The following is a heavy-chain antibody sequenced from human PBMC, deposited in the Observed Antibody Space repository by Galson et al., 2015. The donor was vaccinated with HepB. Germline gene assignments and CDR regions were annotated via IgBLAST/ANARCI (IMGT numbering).Heavy chain of an antibody. CDR3: ARAVAAGDYYYGIDV. Sequence: SVKVSCKAAGYTFSSYGITWVRQAPGQGLQWMGRISAHNGNTNYAQELQGRVTMTTDTSTSTAYMELRSLRSDDTAVYYCARAVAAGDYYYGIDVWGQGTTVTVSS. J-gene: IGHJ6*02. D-gene: IGHD6-13*01. V-gene: IGHV1-18*04. CDR1: GYTFSSYG. CDR2: ISAHNGNT.